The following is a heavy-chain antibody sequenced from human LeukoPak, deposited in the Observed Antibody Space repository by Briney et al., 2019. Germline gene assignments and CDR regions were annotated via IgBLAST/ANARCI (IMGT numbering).Heavy chain of an antibody. J-gene: IGHJ3*02. CDR1: GFSFSASS. CDR2: IRSKINGYAT. V-gene: IGHV3-73*01. CDR3: ASGGGVLAAFDI. Sequence: GGSLRLSCGASGFSFSASSMHWVRQAPGKGLGWVGRIRSKINGYATHFAASVDGRFTVSRDDSKNTMYLHMNSLKTEDTAVYYCASGGGVLAAFDIWGQGTMVIVSS. D-gene: IGHD2-8*02.